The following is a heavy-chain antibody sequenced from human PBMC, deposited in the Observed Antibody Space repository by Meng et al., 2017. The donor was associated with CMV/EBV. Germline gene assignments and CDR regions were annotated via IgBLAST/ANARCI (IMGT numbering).Heavy chain of an antibody. CDR1: GGSISSGDYY. CDR3: ARDGGSSSWYGIWFDP. CDR2: IYYSGST. J-gene: IGHJ5*02. D-gene: IGHD6-13*01. V-gene: IGHV4-30-4*08. Sequence: SETLSLTCTVSGGSISSGDYYWSWIRQPPGKGLEWIGYIYYSGSTYYNPSLKSRVTISVDTSKNQFSLKLSSVTAADTAVYYCARDGGSSSWYGIWFDPWGQGTLVTVSS.